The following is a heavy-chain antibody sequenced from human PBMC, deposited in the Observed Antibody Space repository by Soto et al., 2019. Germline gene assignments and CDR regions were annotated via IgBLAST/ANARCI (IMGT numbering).Heavy chain of an antibody. V-gene: IGHV1-8*01. Sequence: ASVKVSCKASGDTFSSYDISWVRQAPGQGLEWMGGMNPICGNADYAQKFQGRVTITRDTSISTAYMELSSLRSEDTAVYYCASGTNIYYYYMDVWGKGTTVTVSS. CDR3: ASGTNIYYYYMDV. CDR2: MNPICGNA. CDR1: GDTFSSYD. J-gene: IGHJ6*03.